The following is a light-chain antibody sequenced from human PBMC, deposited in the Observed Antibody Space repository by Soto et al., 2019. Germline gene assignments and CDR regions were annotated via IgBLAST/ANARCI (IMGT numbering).Light chain of an antibody. CDR1: QSVSVN. Sequence: EIVMTQSPGTLSVSRGERATLSCRASQSVSVNLAWYQQKPGQAPRLLIYGVSTRATGIPARFSGSESGTEFTLTISSLQSEDFAVYYCQQYNDWPFTFGPGTKVDI. V-gene: IGKV3-15*01. CDR2: GVS. J-gene: IGKJ3*01. CDR3: QQYNDWPFT.